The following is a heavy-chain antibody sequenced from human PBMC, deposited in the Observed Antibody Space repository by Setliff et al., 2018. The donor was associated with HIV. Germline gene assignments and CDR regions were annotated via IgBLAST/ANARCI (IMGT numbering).Heavy chain of an antibody. Sequence: SETLSLTCAVSGGSISSRNWLSWVRQPPGKGLEWIGEIYHSGSTNYNPSLKSRLTISVDTSKNQVSLTLSSVTPADTAVYYCARHICGTTACYAVDVWGPGTMVTVSS. CDR3: ARHICGTTACYAVDV. V-gene: IGHV4-4*02. CDR1: GGSISSRNW. CDR2: IYHSGST. J-gene: IGHJ3*01. D-gene: IGHD2-2*01.